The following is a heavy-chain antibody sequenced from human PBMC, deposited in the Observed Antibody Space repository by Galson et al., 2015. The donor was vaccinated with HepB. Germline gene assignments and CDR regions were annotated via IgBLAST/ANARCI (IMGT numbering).Heavy chain of an antibody. V-gene: IGHV3-23*01. CDR2: ISGDASRT. Sequence: SLRLSCAASGFTFSSPAMSWVRQTPGKGLEWVTAISGDASRTYYADSVKGRFTISRDNSKNTLYLQMNSLRVEDAAIYYCAKESSQSYSDCWGQGALVTVSS. J-gene: IGHJ4*02. CDR3: AKESSQSYSDC. CDR1: GFTFSSPA. D-gene: IGHD3-10*01.